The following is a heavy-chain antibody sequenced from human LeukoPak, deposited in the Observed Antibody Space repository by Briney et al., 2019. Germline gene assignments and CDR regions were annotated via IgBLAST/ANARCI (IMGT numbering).Heavy chain of an antibody. J-gene: IGHJ4*02. D-gene: IGHD3-22*01. V-gene: IGHV3-23*01. CDR1: GLTFSSNA. CDR3: AQVRTGYYYFNLDY. CDR2: ISGSGGST. Sequence: GGSLRLSCAASGLTFSSNAMSWVRQAPGKGLEWVSSISGSGGSTYYADSVKGRFTISRGNSKNTVYLQMNSLRAEDTAAYYCAQVRTGYYYFNLDYWGQGTLVTVSS.